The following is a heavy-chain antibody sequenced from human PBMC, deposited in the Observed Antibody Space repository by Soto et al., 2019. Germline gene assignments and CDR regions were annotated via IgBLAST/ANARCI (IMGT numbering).Heavy chain of an antibody. J-gene: IGHJ6*02. Sequence: QVQLVQSGAEVKKPGSSVKVSCKASGGTFRTSAISWVRQAPGQGLEWVGGIMPVFRRPKYAQNFQDRVTITADESTSTDYMELSSLRSDDTAVYYCARDKDRLQLGGNYYYVLDVWGQGTAVTVSS. CDR2: IMPVFRRP. D-gene: IGHD1-1*01. V-gene: IGHV1-69*12. CDR3: ARDKDRLQLGGNYYYVLDV. CDR1: GGTFRTSA.